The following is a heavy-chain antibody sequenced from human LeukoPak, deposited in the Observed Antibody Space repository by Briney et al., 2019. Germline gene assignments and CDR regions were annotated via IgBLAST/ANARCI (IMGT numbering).Heavy chain of an antibody. CDR2: IIPIFGTA. V-gene: IGHV1-69*13. CDR1: GGTFSSYA. CDR3: ARAPLTFSYDSSGYLDH. Sequence: SVKVSCTASGGTFSSYAISWVRQAPGQGLEWMGGIIPIFGTANYAQKFQGRVTITADESTSTAYMELSSLRSEDTAVYYCARAPLTFSYDSSGYLDHWGQGTLVTVSS. J-gene: IGHJ4*02. D-gene: IGHD3-22*01.